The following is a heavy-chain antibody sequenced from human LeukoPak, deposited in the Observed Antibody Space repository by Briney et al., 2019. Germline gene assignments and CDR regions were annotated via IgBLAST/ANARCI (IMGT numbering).Heavy chain of an antibody. CDR1: GYTFTSYD. V-gene: IGHV1-2*02. D-gene: IGHD6-19*01. J-gene: IGHJ4*02. Sequence: GASVKVSCKASGYTFTSYDINWVRQAPGQGLEWMGWINPNSGGTNYAQKFQGRVTMTRDTSISTAYMELSRLRSDDTAVYYCARRYSSGWYSGWGQGTLVTVSS. CDR2: INPNSGGT. CDR3: ARRYSSGWYSG.